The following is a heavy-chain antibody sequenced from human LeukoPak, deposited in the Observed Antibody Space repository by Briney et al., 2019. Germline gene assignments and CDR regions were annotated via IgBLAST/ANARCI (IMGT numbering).Heavy chain of an antibody. D-gene: IGHD3-22*01. CDR3: ANYDNSGNYYVNY. Sequence: PGGSLRLSCAASGFTFSGSAMHWVRQASGKGLEWDGRIRTKSNNYATTYGASVKGRFTISRDDSKNTAYLQMNSLKTEDTAVYYCANYDNSGNYYVNYWGQGTLVTVSS. J-gene: IGHJ4*02. CDR2: IRTKSNNYAT. CDR1: GFTFSGSA. V-gene: IGHV3-73*01.